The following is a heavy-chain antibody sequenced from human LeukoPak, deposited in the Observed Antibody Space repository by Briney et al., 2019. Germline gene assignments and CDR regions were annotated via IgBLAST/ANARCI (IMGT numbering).Heavy chain of an antibody. J-gene: IGHJ4*02. D-gene: IGHD2-15*01. CDR1: GGSISSYY. CDR2: IFYSGGS. CDR3: ARLGSAFDI. Sequence: SETLSLTCTVSGGSISSYYWTWIRQPPGKGLEWIGYIFYSGGSNYNPSLKSRVTISVDTSKNHFSLKLSSVTAADTAVYYCARLGSAFDIWGQGTLVTVSS. V-gene: IGHV4-59*08.